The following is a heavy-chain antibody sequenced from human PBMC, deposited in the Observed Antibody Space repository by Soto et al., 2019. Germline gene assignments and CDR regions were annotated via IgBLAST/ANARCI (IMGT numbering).Heavy chain of an antibody. D-gene: IGHD3-22*01. Sequence: GGSLRLSCAASGFTLSTYDMNWVRQAPGKGLQWVSYISTSSSTIYYADSVQGRFTISRDNAKNSLYLQMDSLRDEDTAVYYCARASGYYDTSGYYGAYYYYGMDVWGQGTTVTVSS. V-gene: IGHV3-48*02. CDR1: GFTLSTYD. CDR3: ARASGYYDTSGYYGAYYYYGMDV. J-gene: IGHJ6*02. CDR2: ISTSSSTI.